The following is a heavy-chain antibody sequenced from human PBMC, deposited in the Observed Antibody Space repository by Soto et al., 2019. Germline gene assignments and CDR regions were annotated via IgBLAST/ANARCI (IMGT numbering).Heavy chain of an antibody. CDR1: GYPFTGHY. Sequence: ASVKVSCKTSGYPFTGHYIHWLRQAPGQGFEWLGWISNSGDTKYAQNFQGRVSMTRDTSITTAYMELKGLQSGDTAVYCCARGGSWYAFWGQGTLVTVSS. CDR3: ARGGSWYAF. J-gene: IGHJ4*02. V-gene: IGHV1-2*02. CDR2: ISNSGDT. D-gene: IGHD6-13*01.